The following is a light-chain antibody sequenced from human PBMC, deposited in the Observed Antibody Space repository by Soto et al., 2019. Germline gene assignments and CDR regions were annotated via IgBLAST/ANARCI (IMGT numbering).Light chain of an antibody. Sequence: DIVLPPSPVSVTVSLGLSATINCRSSRGVLVTSSNSNFLTWYQQKPGQPPKLLIYAASTREAGVPYRFSGSGSGTNFTLTISILQAEDVAFYYCQQDYSSPWTFGQGTTGDIK. CDR3: QQDYSSPWT. V-gene: IGKV4-1*01. CDR1: RGVLVTSSNSNF. CDR2: AAS. J-gene: IGKJ1*01.